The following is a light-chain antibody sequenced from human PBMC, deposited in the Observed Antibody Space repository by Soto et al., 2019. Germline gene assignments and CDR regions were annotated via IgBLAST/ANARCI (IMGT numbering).Light chain of an antibody. CDR3: SSYTSGSTVV. CDR1: SSDVGGYNY. J-gene: IGLJ2*01. CDR2: DVS. V-gene: IGLV2-14*01. Sequence: QSALTQPASVSGSPGQSITISCTGTSSDVGGYNYVSWYQQHPGKAPKLMIYDVSNRPSGVSNRFSGSKSGNTASLTISGLQAEDEADYYCSSYTSGSTVVFGGGTK.